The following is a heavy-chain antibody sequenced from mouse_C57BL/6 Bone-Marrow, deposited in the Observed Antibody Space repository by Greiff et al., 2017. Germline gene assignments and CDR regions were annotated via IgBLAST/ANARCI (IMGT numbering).Heavy chain of an antibody. D-gene: IGHD3-3*01. J-gene: IGHJ4*01. CDR1: GFTFRDYG. CDR2: ISSSSSTI. Sequence: EVMLVESGGGLVKPGGSLKLSCAASGFTFRDYGMHWVRQAPEKGLEWVAYISSSSSTIYYADTVKGRFTISRDKAKNTLFLQMTSLRSEDAAMEYCARLRSLVDYWGQGTSVTVSS. CDR3: ARLRSLVDY. V-gene: IGHV5-17*01.